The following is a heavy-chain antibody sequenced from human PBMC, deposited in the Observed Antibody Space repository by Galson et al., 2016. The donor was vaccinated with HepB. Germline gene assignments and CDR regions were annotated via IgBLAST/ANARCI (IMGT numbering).Heavy chain of an antibody. V-gene: IGHV5-51*01. Sequence: QSGAEVKKPGESLRISCKVSGYSFNSYWTGWVRQMPGKGLEWMGIIYPGDSDTRYSPSFQGQVTISVDKSISTAYLQWSSLKASDTAIYYCARGAGLRNWFDPWGQGTLVIVSS. CDR2: IYPGDSDT. J-gene: IGHJ5*02. CDR1: GYSFNSYW. CDR3: ARGAGLRNWFDP. D-gene: IGHD2-21*02.